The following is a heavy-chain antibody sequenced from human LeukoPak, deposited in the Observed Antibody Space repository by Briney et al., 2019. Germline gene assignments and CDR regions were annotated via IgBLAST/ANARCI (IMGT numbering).Heavy chain of an antibody. D-gene: IGHD6-13*01. CDR1: GGSISSYY. CDR3: ARRAASVGTYYIDV. V-gene: IGHV4-59*01. CDR2: IYYSGGT. Sequence: SETLSLTCSVSGGSISSYYWTWIRQPPGKGLELIGYIYYSGGTNYNPSLKSRSTISVDTSKNQFSLKLSSVTAADTAVYYCARRAASVGTYYIDVWGKGTTVTVSS. J-gene: IGHJ6*03.